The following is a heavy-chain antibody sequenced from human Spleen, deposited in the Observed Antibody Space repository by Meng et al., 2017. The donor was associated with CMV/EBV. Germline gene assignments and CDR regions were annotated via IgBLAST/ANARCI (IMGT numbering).Heavy chain of an antibody. CDR3: ARGYPNYYYGMDV. V-gene: IGHV3-74*01. CDR2: INSDGSIT. Sequence: GESLKISCAASGFTFSSYWMSWVRQAPGKGLVWVSLINSDGSITTYADSVKGRFTISRDYAKNTLYVQMNSLRAEDTAVYYCARGYPNYYYGMDVWGQGTTVTVSS. J-gene: IGHJ6*02. D-gene: IGHD2-2*02. CDR1: GFTFSSYW.